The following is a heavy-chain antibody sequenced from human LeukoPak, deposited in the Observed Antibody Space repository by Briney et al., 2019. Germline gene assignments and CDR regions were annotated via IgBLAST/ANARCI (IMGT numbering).Heavy chain of an antibody. J-gene: IGHJ4*02. Sequence: GASVKVSCKASGYTFTNYGITWVRQAPGQGLEWMGWISGYNGNTNYAQNFQGRVTMTTDTSTSTAYMELGSLRSDDTAVYYCARGGATVTTHFGYWGLGTLVTVSS. CDR1: GYTFTNYG. V-gene: IGHV1-18*01. D-gene: IGHD4-17*01. CDR3: ARGGATVTTHFGY. CDR2: ISGYNGNT.